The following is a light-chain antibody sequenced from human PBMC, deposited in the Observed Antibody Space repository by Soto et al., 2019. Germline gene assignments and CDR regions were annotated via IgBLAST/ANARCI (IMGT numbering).Light chain of an antibody. J-gene: IGKJ4*02. V-gene: IGKV1-17*01. CDR1: QGIRND. CDR3: QQYLDWHPLT. CDR2: AAS. Sequence: IQRTLCQPSRSASLADRDTITCRASQGIRNDLGWYQQKPGKAPKLLIYAASSRATGIPDRFSGSGSGTDFTLTIGRLEPEDFAVYYCQQYLDWHPLTFGGGTKVDIK.